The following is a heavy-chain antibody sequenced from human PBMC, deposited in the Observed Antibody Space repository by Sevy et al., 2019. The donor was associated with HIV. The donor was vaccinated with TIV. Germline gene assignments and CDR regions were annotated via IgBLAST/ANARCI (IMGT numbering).Heavy chain of an antibody. D-gene: IGHD3-3*01. Sequence: GGSLRLSCAASGFTFSSYGMHWVRQAPGKGLEWVAVIWYDGSNKYYADPVKGRFTISRDNSKNTLYLQMNSLRAEDTAVYYCARDRGITIFVDYYYGMDVWGQGTTVTVSS. CDR1: GFTFSSYG. J-gene: IGHJ6*02. V-gene: IGHV3-33*01. CDR2: IWYDGSNK. CDR3: ARDRGITIFVDYYYGMDV.